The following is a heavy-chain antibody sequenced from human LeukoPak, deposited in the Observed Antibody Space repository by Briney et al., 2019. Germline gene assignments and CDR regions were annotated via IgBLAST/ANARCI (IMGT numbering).Heavy chain of an antibody. D-gene: IGHD3-22*01. CDR1: GFTFSRYG. CDR2: IRYDGSNK. V-gene: IGHV3-30*02. Sequence: GGSLRLSCAASGFTFSRYGMHWVRQAPGKGLEWVAFIRYDGSNKYYADSVKGRFTISRDNSKNTLYLQMNSLRAEDTAVYYCAKANHYYDSSGYYDFDYWGQGTLVTVSS. CDR3: AKANHYYDSSGYYDFDY. J-gene: IGHJ4*02.